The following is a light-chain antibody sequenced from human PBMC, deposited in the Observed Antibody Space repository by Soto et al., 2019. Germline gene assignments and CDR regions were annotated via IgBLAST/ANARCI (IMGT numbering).Light chain of an antibody. CDR3: LQRSDWPLT. Sequence: EIVLTQSPATLSLSPGERATLSCRSSQSLGTRLAWYQLKPGQSPRLLIYDASNREPGTPARFGGSGSGTDFTLTISSLEPEDFATYYCLQRSDWPLTFGGGTKVEIK. CDR2: DAS. V-gene: IGKV3-11*01. J-gene: IGKJ4*01. CDR1: QSLGTR.